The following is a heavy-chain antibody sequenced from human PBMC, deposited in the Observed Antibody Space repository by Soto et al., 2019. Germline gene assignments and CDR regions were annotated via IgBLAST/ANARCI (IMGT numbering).Heavy chain of an antibody. V-gene: IGHV4-34*01. CDR1: GGSFSGYY. J-gene: IGHJ4*02. D-gene: IGHD3-10*01. CDR2: INHSGST. Sequence: SETLSLTCAVYGGSFSGYYWSWIRQPPGKGLEWIGEINHSGSTNYNPSLKSRATISVDTSKNQFSLKLSSVTAADTAVYYCARGPADYYGSGSYPLYWGQGTLVTVSS. CDR3: ARGPADYYGSGSYPLY.